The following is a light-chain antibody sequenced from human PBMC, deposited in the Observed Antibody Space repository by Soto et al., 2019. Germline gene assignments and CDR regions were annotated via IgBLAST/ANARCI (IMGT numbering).Light chain of an antibody. CDR2: DAS. CDR1: QSISSW. CDR3: QQYNSYSMYT. Sequence: DIQMTQSPSTLSASVGDRVTITCRASQSISSWLAWYQQKPGKAPKLLIYDASSLEGGVPSRFSGSGSGTEFTLPISSLQPGDFASYYCQQYNSYSMYTFGQGTKLETK. V-gene: IGKV1-5*01. J-gene: IGKJ2*01.